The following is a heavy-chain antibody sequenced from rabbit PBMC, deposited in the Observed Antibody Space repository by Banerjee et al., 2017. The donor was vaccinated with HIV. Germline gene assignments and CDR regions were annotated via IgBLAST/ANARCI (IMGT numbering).Heavy chain of an antibody. CDR1: GFTLSNYW. J-gene: IGHJ3*01. Sequence: QSLEESGGGLVQPEGSLTLTCTALGFTLSNYWMCWVGQAPGKGLEWIGCINTGRGSAYYASWVISRFTISKTSSTTVTLQMTSLTAADTATHFCARGWYAGAGLLTRLDLWGPGTLVTVS. V-gene: IGHV1S40*01. CDR2: INTGRGSA. D-gene: IGHD4-2*01. CDR3: ARGWYAGAGLLTRLDL.